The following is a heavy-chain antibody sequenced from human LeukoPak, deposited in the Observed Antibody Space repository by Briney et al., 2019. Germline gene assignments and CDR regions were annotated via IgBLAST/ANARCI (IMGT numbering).Heavy chain of an antibody. D-gene: IGHD3-10*01. V-gene: IGHV1-18*01. CDR3: ARDRVTTMVQFDI. Sequence: GASVNLSCNSAGYGFTSYGISLERQAPGQGLGLMGWISAYNGNTNYAQKLQGRVTMTTDTSTSTAYMELRSLRSDDTAVYYCARDRVTTMVQFDIWGQGTMVTVSS. J-gene: IGHJ3*02. CDR1: GYGFTSYG. CDR2: ISAYNGNT.